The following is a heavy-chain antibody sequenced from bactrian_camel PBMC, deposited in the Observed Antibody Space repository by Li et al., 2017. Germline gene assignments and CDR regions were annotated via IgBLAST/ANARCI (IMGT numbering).Heavy chain of an antibody. J-gene: IGHJ4*01. CDR2: IDSDAGDT. CDR3: ATQGSTFNN. V-gene: IGHV3S40*01. Sequence: DVQLVESGGGLVQPGGSLRLSCAGSGFTFGSYRMSWVRQAPGKGLEWVSSIDSDAGDTYYTDSVKGRFTISRDNAKNTVYLQMNSLKSEDTAMYYCATQGSTFNNWGQGTQVTVS. D-gene: IGHD6*01. CDR1: GFTFGSYR.